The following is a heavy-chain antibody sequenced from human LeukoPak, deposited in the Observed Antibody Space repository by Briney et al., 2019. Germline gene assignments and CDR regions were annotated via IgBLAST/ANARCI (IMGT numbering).Heavy chain of an antibody. CDR2: IYYSGST. D-gene: IGHD3-10*01. CDR3: ARSRSGTRWSISIDY. J-gene: IGHJ4*02. CDR1: GFTFSSYA. V-gene: IGHV4-39*01. Sequence: GSLRLSCAASGFTFSSYAMSWIRQPPGKGLEWIGSIYYSGSTYYSQSLKSRVTISVDTSKNQFSLRLSSVTATDTALYYCARSRSGTRWSISIDYWGQGTLVTVSS.